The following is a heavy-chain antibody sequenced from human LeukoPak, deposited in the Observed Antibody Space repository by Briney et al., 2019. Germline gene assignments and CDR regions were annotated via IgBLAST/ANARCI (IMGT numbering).Heavy chain of an antibody. V-gene: IGHV3-21*01. CDR3: ARDAQWLVPEGYYYYMDV. J-gene: IGHJ6*03. Sequence: GGSLRLSGAGSGFTFSRYNMTWFRQAPGKGLERVSSIRSRSSYIYADSVKGRITISRDNAKNSLYLQMNSLGAEDTAVYYCARDAQWLVPEGYYYYMDVWGKGTTVTVSS. CDR2: IRSRSSYI. D-gene: IGHD6-19*01. CDR1: GFTFSRYN.